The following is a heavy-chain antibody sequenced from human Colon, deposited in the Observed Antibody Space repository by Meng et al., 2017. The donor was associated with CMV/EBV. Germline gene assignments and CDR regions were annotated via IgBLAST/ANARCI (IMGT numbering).Heavy chain of an antibody. J-gene: IGHJ4*02. CDR1: GDSISLHY. V-gene: IGHV4-4*07. CDR3: ARDKDYGLLDS. CDR2: IYVSGST. D-gene: IGHD4-17*01. Sequence: QVQLQESGPRLVKPSEXXSLTCTVSGDSISLHYWNWIRQPAGKGLEWIGRIYVSGSTNYNSSLRSRITLSVDKAKNQFSLNLSSVTAADTAVYYCARDKDYGLLDSWGQGPLVTVSS.